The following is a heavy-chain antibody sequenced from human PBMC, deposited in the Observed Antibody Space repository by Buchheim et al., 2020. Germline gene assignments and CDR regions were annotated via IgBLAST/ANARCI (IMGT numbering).Heavy chain of an antibody. CDR3: ARDAVVVPANAHGLDY. Sequence: EVQLVESGGGLVQPGGSLRLSCAASGFTFSSYSMNWVRQAPGKGLEWVSYISSSSSTIYYADSVKGRFTISRDNDKNSLNLQMNSLRAEDTAVYYCARDAVVVPANAHGLDYWGQGTL. D-gene: IGHD2-2*01. J-gene: IGHJ4*02. V-gene: IGHV3-48*04. CDR1: GFTFSSYS. CDR2: ISSSSSTI.